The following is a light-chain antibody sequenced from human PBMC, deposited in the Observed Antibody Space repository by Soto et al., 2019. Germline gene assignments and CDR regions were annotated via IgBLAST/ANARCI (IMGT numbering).Light chain of an antibody. J-gene: IGKJ5*01. CDR3: QQFGSSVT. CDR2: RTS. V-gene: IGKV3-20*01. Sequence: DIVLTQSPGPLCLSRGERATLSCRASQSVSSTYLAWYQQKPGQAPRLLIYRTSTRATGIPDRFSGSGSGTDFTLTISGLEPEDFAVYYCQQFGSSVTFGQGTRLEIK. CDR1: QSVSSTY.